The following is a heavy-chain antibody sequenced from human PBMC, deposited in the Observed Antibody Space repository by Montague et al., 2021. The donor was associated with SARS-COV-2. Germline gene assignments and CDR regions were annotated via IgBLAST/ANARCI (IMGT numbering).Heavy chain of an antibody. CDR2: IYHSGST. D-gene: IGHD2-2*01. Sequence: SETLSLTCTVSGYSISSGYYCGWIRQHPGKGPQWIGGIYHSGSTYYNPSLQSRVTISVDTSKNQFSLKLSSVTAADTAVYYCARSQDCSTTSCHFDYWGQGTLVTVSS. CDR1: GYSISSGYY. V-gene: IGHV4-38-2*02. J-gene: IGHJ4*02. CDR3: ARSQDCSTTSCHFDY.